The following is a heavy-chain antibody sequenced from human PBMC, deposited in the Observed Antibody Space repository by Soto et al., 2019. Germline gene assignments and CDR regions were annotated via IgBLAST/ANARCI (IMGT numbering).Heavy chain of an antibody. Sequence: QVELVQSGAEVKKPGSSVKVSCQASEDTFRNYAISWVRQAPGQGLEWMGGIIPIFGTANYAQKFQGRVTMSADTSANTVCFGLSRVRYEETGVSYCASTMYDSSVFYYRCLGLWGRGTLVTVSS. V-gene: IGHV1-69*06. J-gene: IGHJ2*01. CDR2: IIPIFGTA. CDR3: ASTMYDSSVFYYRCLGL. D-gene: IGHD3-22*01. CDR1: EDTFRNYA.